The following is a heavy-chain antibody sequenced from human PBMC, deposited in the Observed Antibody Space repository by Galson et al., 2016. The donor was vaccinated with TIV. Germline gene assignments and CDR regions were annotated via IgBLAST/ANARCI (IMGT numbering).Heavy chain of an antibody. CDR2: IAYDGSYK. D-gene: IGHD3-3*01. CDR1: GFTFSSYN. CDR3: AKEENSGYYPNDAFDF. J-gene: IGHJ3*01. V-gene: IGHV3-30*18. Sequence: SLRLSCAASGFTFSSYNMHWVRQAPGKGLEWVAVIAYDGSYKHYAGSVKGRLIVSRDNSKTTLDLQMNSLGAEDTALYYCAKEENSGYYPNDAFDFWGRGTMVTVS.